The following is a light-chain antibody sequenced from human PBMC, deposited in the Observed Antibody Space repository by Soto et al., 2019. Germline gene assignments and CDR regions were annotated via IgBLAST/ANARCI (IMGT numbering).Light chain of an antibody. CDR2: DAS. J-gene: IGKJ2*02. V-gene: IGKV3-11*01. Sequence: EIVLTQSPATLSLSPGERATLSCRASQSVSSYLAWYQQKPGQAPRLLIYDASNRATGIPARFSGSGSGTDFTLTISSLEPEDFAVYYGQQRSNWPRGTFGQGTELEIK. CDR3: QQRSNWPRGT. CDR1: QSVSSY.